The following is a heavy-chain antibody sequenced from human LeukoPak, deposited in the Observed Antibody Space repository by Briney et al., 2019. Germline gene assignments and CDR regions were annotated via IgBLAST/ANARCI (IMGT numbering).Heavy chain of an antibody. Sequence: SETLSLTCAVYGGSFSGYYWSWIRQPPGKGLEWLGEINHSGSTNYNPSLKSRVTISVDTSKNQFSLKLSSVTAADTAVYYCARGRTYYYGSGSYRFEYFQHWGQGTLVTVSS. CDR3: ARGRTYYYGSGSYRFEYFQH. J-gene: IGHJ1*01. V-gene: IGHV4-34*01. D-gene: IGHD3-10*01. CDR1: GGSFSGYY. CDR2: INHSGST.